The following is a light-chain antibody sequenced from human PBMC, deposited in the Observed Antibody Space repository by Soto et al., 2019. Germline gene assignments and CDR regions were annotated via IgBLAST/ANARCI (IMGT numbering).Light chain of an antibody. J-gene: IGKJ1*01. CDR1: QSVQSW. V-gene: IGKV1-5*03. CDR3: KQDEFYWT. Sequence: DIQMTQSPSTLSASVGVRVTITCRASQSVQSWLAWYQQKPGKAPKLLIYKASSLESGVPARFSGSGSGTEFSLTISSLQPDDFASYYCKQDEFYWTFGQGTKVEI. CDR2: KAS.